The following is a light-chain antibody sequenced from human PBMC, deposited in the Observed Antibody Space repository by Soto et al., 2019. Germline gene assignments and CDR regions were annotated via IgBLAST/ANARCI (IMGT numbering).Light chain of an antibody. V-gene: IGKV3-20*01. CDR3: QHYSSSPRMYT. J-gene: IGKJ2*01. CDR2: GAS. Sequence: EIVLTQSPGTLSLSPGERATLSCRASQSVSSTFLAWYQQKPGQAPRLLIYGASSRATGIPDRFSGSGSGTDFTLTISRLEPEDFAVYYCQHYSSSPRMYTFGQGTTLDVK. CDR1: QSVSSTF.